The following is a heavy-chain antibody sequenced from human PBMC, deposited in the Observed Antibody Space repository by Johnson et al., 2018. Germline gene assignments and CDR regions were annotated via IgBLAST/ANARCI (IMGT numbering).Heavy chain of an antibody. CDR1: GFTFDDFA. CDR2: IGWNNYNI. Sequence: VQLVESGGGLVQPGRSLRLSCAASGFTFDDFAMHWVRQSPGKGLEWVSGIGWNNYNIGYADSVKGRFTISRDNAKNSLYLQMNTLKPEDTALYYCAKDIGKNGGYLYALHIWGQGTMVTVSS. CDR3: AKDIGKNGGYLYALHI. V-gene: IGHV3-9*01. J-gene: IGHJ3*02. D-gene: IGHD5-12*01.